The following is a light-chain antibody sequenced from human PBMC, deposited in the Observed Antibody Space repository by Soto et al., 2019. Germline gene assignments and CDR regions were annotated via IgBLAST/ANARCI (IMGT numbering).Light chain of an antibody. J-gene: IGKJ1*01. CDR1: QSVNLNY. Sequence: ESVLTQSPGTLSLSPGERATLSCRASQSVNLNYVAWYQQKPGQGPRLLMYGASSRANGLPDRFRGCGSGTDFTLSISRLETEVFAVYYCQQYDRSPRTLGQWTKVELK. CDR2: GAS. CDR3: QQYDRSPRT. V-gene: IGKV3-20*01.